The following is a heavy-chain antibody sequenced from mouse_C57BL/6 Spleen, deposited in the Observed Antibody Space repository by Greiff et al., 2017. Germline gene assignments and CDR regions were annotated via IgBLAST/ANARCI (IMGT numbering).Heavy chain of an antibody. CDR3: AMMVTGEVPCFSY. CDR1: GYTFTSYW. V-gene: IGHV1-69*01. Sequence: QVQLQQSGAELVMPGASVKLSCKASGYTFTSYWMHWVKQRPGQGLEWIGEIAPSDSYTNYNQKFKGKSTLTVDKSSSTAYMQLSSLTSEDSAVYYCAMMVTGEVPCFSYWGQGALVTVSA. J-gene: IGHJ3*01. D-gene: IGHD2-3*01. CDR2: IAPSDSYT.